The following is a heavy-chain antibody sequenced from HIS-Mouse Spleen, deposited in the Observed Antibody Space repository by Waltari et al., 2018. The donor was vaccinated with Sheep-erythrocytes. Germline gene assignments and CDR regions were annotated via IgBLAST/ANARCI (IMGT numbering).Heavy chain of an antibody. V-gene: IGHV3-21*01. J-gene: IGHJ4*02. CDR3: ARVASGATFDY. CDR2: ISSSSIYI. D-gene: IGHD1-26*01. Sequence: EVQLVESGGGLVKPGGCLRLSCAASGFTFSSYSMNWVRQAPGKGLEWVSCISSSSIYIYYADSVKGRFTIARDNAKNSLYLQMNSLRAEDTAVYYCARVASGATFDYWGQGTLVTVSS. CDR1: GFTFSSYS.